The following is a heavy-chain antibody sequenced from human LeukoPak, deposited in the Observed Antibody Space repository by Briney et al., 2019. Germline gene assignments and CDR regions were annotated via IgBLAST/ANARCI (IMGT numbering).Heavy chain of an antibody. CDR3: ATLVGAHDWFDP. CDR1: GYTFTDYY. V-gene: IGHV1-69-2*01. D-gene: IGHD1-26*01. CDR2: VDPEDGGT. Sequence: ASVKVSCKVSGYTFTDYYMHWVQQAPGKGLEWMGLVDPEDGGTIYAEKFQGRVTITADTSTDTAYMELSSLRSEDTAVYYCATLVGAHDWFDPWGQGTLVTVSS. J-gene: IGHJ5*02.